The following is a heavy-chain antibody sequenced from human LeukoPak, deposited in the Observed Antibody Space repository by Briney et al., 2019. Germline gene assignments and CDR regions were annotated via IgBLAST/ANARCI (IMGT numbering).Heavy chain of an antibody. CDR1: GGTFSRYA. V-gene: IGHV1-69*05. D-gene: IGHD1-7*01. CDR3: SREEYNGNYIYSWFDP. Sequence: GASVKVSCKASGGTFSRYAISWVRQAPGQGNEWMGGIIPIFGTANYAQKFQGRGTITTDESTSTAYMELSRLRSEDTAVYYCSREEYNGNYIYSWFDPWGQGTLVTVSS. J-gene: IGHJ5*02. CDR2: IIPIFGTA.